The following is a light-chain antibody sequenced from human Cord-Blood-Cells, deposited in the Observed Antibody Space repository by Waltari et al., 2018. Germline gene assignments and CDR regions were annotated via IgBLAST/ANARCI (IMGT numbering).Light chain of an antibody. V-gene: IGKV3-15*01. CDR2: GAS. Sequence: EIVMTQSPATLSVSPGERATLSCRASQSVSSNLAWSQQKPGQAPRRLIYGASTRATGIPARFSGSGSGTEVTLTISSLQSEDFAVYYWQQYNNWPPYSFGQGTKLEIK. J-gene: IGKJ2*03. CDR1: QSVSSN. CDR3: QQYNNWPPYS.